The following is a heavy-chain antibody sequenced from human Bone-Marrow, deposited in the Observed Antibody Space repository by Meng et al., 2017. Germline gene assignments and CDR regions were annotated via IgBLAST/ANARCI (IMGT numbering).Heavy chain of an antibody. CDR3: ARDQKVRYYDYVWGSYRSYGMDV. CDR2: INHSGST. V-gene: IGHV4-34*01. CDR1: GGSFRGYY. J-gene: IGHJ6*02. D-gene: IGHD3-16*02. Sequence: SETLSLTRAVHGGSFRGYYWSWIRQPPGKGLEWIGEINHSGSTNYNPSLKSRVNISVDTSKKQFSLKLSSVTAADTAVYYCARDQKVRYYDYVWGSYRSYGMDVWGQGTTVTVSS.